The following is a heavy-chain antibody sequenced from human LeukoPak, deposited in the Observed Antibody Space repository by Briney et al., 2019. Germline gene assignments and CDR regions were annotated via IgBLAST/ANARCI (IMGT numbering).Heavy chain of an antibody. CDR1: GGTFSSYA. CDR2: IIPIFGTA. Sequence: SVKVSCKGSGGTFSSYAISWVRQAPGQGLEWMGGIIPIFGTANYAQKFQCRVTITADESTSTAYMELSSLRSEDTAVYYCARSRLAARPDYFDYWGQGTLVTVSS. J-gene: IGHJ4*02. CDR3: ARSRLAARPDYFDY. V-gene: IGHV1-69*13. D-gene: IGHD6-6*01.